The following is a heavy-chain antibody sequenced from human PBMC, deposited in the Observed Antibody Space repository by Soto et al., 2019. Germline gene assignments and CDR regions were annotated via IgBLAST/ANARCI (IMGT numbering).Heavy chain of an antibody. CDR1: GFAFSLYD. CDR3: AKMEEFYRGKGYFDY. J-gene: IGHJ4*02. D-gene: IGHD2-15*01. Sequence: EVQLLESGGGLVQPGGSLRLSCAASGFAFSLYDMTWVRQAAGKGLEWVSTISTGGTSTYYGDSVKGRVTISRDNSQNTLYLQLNSLRAEDTAVYYCAKMEEFYRGKGYFDYWGQGTLVTVSS. V-gene: IGHV3-23*01. CDR2: ISTGGTST.